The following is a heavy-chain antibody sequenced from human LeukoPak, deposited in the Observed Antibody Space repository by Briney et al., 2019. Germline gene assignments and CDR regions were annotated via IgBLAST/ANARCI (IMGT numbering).Heavy chain of an antibody. D-gene: IGHD3-16*01. J-gene: IGHJ6*02. CDR2: IKQDGSEK. CDR1: GFTFSSYW. Sequence: GGSLRLSCAASGFTFSSYWMSWVRQAPGKGLEWVANIKQDGSEKYYVDSVKGRFTISRDNAKNSLYLQMNSLRAEDTAVYYCVRDFPYAGYYYGMDVWGQGTTVTVSS. CDR3: VRDFPYAGYYYGMDV. V-gene: IGHV3-7*01.